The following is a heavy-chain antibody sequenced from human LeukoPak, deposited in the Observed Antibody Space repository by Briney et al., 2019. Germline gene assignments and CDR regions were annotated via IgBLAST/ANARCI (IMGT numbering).Heavy chain of an antibody. CDR2: ISGSGGST. Sequence: GGSLGLSCAASGFTFGSYAMSWVRQAPGKGLEWVSAISGSGGSTYYADSVKGRFTISRDNSKNTLYLQMNSLRAEDTAVYYCAKFDSSGSFDYWGQGTLVTVSS. D-gene: IGHD3-22*01. V-gene: IGHV3-23*01. CDR3: AKFDSSGSFDY. J-gene: IGHJ4*02. CDR1: GFTFGSYA.